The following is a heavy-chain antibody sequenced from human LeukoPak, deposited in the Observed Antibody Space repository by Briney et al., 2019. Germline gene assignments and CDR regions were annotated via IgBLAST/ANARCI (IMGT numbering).Heavy chain of an antibody. CDR1: GGSISSSTTYY. V-gene: IGHV4-39*01. CDR2: IHYSGST. D-gene: IGHD3-16*01. J-gene: IGHJ4*02. Sequence: SETLSLTCTVSGGSISSSTTYYWGWIRQPPGKGLEWIATIHYSGSTYYSPSLKSRVTISVDTSKNQFSLKLSSVTAADTAVYYCARHWGEPGLTDYWGQGTLVTVSP. CDR3: ARHWGEPGLTDY.